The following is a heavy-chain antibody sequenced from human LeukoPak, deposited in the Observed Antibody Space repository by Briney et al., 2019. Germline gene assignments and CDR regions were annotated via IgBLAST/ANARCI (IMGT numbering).Heavy chain of an antibody. V-gene: IGHV4-61*05. J-gene: IGHJ5*02. CDR2: IYYSGST. D-gene: IGHD3-9*01. Sequence: SSETLSLTCTVSGGSISSSSYYWGWIRQPPGKGLEWIGYIYYSGSTNYNPSLKSRVTISVDTSKNQFSLKLSSVTAADTAVYYCATYYDISRGSGFWFDPWGQGTLVTVSS. CDR1: GGSISSSSYY. CDR3: ATYYDISRGSGFWFDP.